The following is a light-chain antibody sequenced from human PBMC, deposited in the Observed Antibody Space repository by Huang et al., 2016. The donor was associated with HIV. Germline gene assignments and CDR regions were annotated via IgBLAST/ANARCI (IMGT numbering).Light chain of an antibody. Sequence: EIVMTQSPATLSVSPGERATLSCRASQSVSSNLAWYQQNPGQPPRLLIYGASTRATGIPARFSGSGSGTEVTLTISSLQSEDFAVYYCQHYTNWPWFTFGQGTKLDIK. CDR2: GAS. J-gene: IGKJ2*01. CDR3: QHYTNWPWFT. V-gene: IGKV3-15*01. CDR1: QSVSSN.